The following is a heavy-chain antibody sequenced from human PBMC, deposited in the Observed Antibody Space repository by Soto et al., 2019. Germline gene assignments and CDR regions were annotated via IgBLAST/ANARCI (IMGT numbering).Heavy chain of an antibody. Sequence: SVKVSCKASGGTFSSYTISWVRQAPGQGLEWMGRIIPILGIANYAQKFQGRVTITADKSTSTAYMELSSLRSEDTAVYYCASPSARYSGTSFGYNWFDPWGQGTLVTVSS. CDR1: GGTFSSYT. CDR2: IIPILGIA. J-gene: IGHJ5*02. CDR3: ASPSARYSGTSFGYNWFDP. D-gene: IGHD1-26*01. V-gene: IGHV1-69*02.